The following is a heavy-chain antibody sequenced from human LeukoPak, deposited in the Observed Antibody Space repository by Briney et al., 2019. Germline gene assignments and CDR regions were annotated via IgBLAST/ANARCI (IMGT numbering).Heavy chain of an antibody. Sequence: GGSLRLSCAASGFTFSSYSMNWDRQAPGKGLEWVSSISSSSSYIYYADSVKGRFTISRDNAKNSLYLQMNSLRAEDTAVYYCTTHSSGWPPDYWGQGTLVTVSS. J-gene: IGHJ4*02. CDR1: GFTFSSYS. D-gene: IGHD6-19*01. CDR3: TTHSSGWPPDY. CDR2: ISSSSSYI. V-gene: IGHV3-21*01.